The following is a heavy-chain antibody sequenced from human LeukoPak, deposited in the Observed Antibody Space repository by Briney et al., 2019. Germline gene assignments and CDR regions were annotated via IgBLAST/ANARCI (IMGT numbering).Heavy chain of an antibody. J-gene: IGHJ6*02. Sequence: GGPLRLPCTVSGFTFRNSAMRWVRQAPGKGLDGGSTITSTGDSTYYADPVKGRFTISGGNSKNTLYLQMNSLRAEDTAVYYCARVLRYFMGVWVRGKTVTVS. D-gene: IGHD3-9*01. CDR1: GFTFRNSA. V-gene: IGHV3-23*01. CDR3: ARVLRYFMGV. CDR2: ITSTGDST.